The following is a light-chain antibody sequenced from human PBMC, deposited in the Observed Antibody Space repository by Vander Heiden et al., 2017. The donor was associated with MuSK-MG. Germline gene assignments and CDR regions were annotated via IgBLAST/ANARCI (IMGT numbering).Light chain of an antibody. J-gene: IGLJ2*01. CDR2: GNS. Sequence: QSVLTQPPSVSGAPGQRVTIPCTGRRSNIGAGYDVHWYQQLPGTAPKLLIYGNSNRPSRVPDRFSGSKSGTSASLAITGLQAEEEADYYCQSYDSSLSGVVFGGGTKLTVL. CDR1: RSNIGAGYD. CDR3: QSYDSSLSGVV. V-gene: IGLV1-40*01.